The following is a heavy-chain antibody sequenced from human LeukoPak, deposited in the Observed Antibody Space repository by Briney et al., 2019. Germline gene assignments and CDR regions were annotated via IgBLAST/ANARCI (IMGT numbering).Heavy chain of an antibody. D-gene: IGHD2-8*01. J-gene: IGHJ3*02. CDR2: IKQDGSEK. Sequence: PGGSLRLSCEVSGFTFRSYWMSCVRQAPGKGLEWVANIKQDGSEKYCVDSVKGRFTISRDNAKNSLYLQMNSLRADDTAVYFCARASFNGPDAFDIWGQGTMVTVSS. CDR3: ARASFNGPDAFDI. V-gene: IGHV3-7*01. CDR1: GFTFRSYW.